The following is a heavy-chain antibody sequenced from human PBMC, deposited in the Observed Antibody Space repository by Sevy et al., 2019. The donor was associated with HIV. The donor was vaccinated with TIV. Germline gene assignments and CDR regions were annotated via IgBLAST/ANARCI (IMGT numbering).Heavy chain of an antibody. J-gene: IGHJ5*02. V-gene: IGHV4-34*01. Sequence: SETLSLTCAVHGGSFSGYYWSWIRESPGKGLEWIGEINDSGITNYNPSLKSRVTITVDTSKKEFSLRLSSVTAADTDVYYCARSPPVVVVPGAPSWFDPWGQGTLVTVSS. D-gene: IGHD2-2*01. CDR3: ARSPPVVVVPGAPSWFDP. CDR1: GGSFSGYY. CDR2: INDSGIT.